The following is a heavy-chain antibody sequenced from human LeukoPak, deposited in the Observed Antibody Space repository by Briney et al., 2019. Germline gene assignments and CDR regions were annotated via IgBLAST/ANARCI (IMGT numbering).Heavy chain of an antibody. V-gene: IGHV5-51*01. CDR2: IYPGDSDT. CDR3: ARHGRYSGYDLDY. Sequence: GESLKISCKGSGYSFSNYWIAWVRQMPGKGLEWMGIIYPGDSDTTYSPSFQGQVTISADKSISTAYLQWSSLKASDTAMYYCARHGRYSGYDLDYWGQGTLVTVSS. D-gene: IGHD5-12*01. J-gene: IGHJ4*02. CDR1: GYSFSNYW.